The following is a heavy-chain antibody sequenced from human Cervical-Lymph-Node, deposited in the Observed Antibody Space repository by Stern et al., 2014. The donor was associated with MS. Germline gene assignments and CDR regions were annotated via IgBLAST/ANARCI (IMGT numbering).Heavy chain of an antibody. D-gene: IGHD3-10*01. CDR1: GGTFSSYA. V-gene: IGHV1-69*01. CDR3: ARGDTMVGGVITPEYYGMDV. CDR2: IIPIFGSV. Sequence: VQLVESGAEVKKPGSSVKVSCKASGGTFSSYAISWVRQAPGQGLEWMGGIIPIFGSVNYTQKFQGRVKITADESTSTAYMELSSLRLEDTGVYYCARGDTMVGGVITPEYYGMDVWGQGTTVTVSS. J-gene: IGHJ6*02.